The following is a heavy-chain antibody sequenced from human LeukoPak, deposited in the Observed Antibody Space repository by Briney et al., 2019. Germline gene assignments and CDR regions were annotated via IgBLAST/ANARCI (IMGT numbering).Heavy chain of an antibody. V-gene: IGHV3-43*01. Sequence: GGSLRLSCAASGFTFDDYTMHWVRQAPGKGLEWVSLISWDGGSTYYADSVKGRFTISRDSSKNTLYLQMNSLRAEDTAVYYCASGFRLTSIKFDYWGQGTLVTVSS. CDR2: ISWDGGST. J-gene: IGHJ4*02. D-gene: IGHD1-26*01. CDR1: GFTFDDYT. CDR3: ASGFRLTSIKFDY.